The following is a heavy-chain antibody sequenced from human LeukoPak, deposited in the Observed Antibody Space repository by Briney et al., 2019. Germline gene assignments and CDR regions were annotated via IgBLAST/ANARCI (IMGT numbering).Heavy chain of an antibody. D-gene: IGHD3-10*01. CDR2: ISIGSSPYT. V-gene: IGHV3-21*06. CDR1: GVSFSKSS. Sequence: GGSLILFCAVSGVSFSKSSMLWFRQAPGEGLEWVSSISIGSSPYTYYADSLKGRFTISRDNAKNSVCLQMNSLRPEDTAVYYCASYTLWYGDSWGQGSLVTVSS. CDR3: ASYTLWYGDS. J-gene: IGHJ4*02.